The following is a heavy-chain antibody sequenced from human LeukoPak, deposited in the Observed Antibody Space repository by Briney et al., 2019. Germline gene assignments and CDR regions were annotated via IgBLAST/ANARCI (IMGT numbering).Heavy chain of an antibody. J-gene: IGHJ6*03. CDR3: ARQDPADSSSWRTYYYYYYMGV. V-gene: IGHV4-4*07. CDR2: IYTSGST. D-gene: IGHD6-13*01. CDR1: GGSISSYH. Sequence: SETLSLTCTVSGGSISSYHWSWIRQPAGKGLEWIGRIYTSGSTNYNPSLKSRVTMSVDTSKNQFSLKLSSVTAADTAVYYCARQDPADSSSWRTYYYYYYMGVWGKGTTVTISS.